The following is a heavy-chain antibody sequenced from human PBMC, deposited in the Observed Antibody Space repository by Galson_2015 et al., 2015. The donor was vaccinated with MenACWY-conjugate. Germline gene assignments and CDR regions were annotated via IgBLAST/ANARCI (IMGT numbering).Heavy chain of an antibody. D-gene: IGHD4-17*01. Sequence: ETLSLTCTVSGGSISSNTYYWGWIRQPPGKGLEWIGSIYYSGSTYYNPSLKSRVTISVDTSKYQFSLKLSSVTAADTAVYYCARSPSPTVNWFDPWGQGTLVTVSS. J-gene: IGHJ5*02. CDR2: IYYSGST. V-gene: IGHV4-39*07. CDR3: ARSPSPTVNWFDP. CDR1: GGSISSNTYY.